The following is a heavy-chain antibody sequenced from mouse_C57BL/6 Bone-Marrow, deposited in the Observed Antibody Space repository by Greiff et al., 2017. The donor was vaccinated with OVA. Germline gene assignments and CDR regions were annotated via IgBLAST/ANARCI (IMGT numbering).Heavy chain of an antibody. Sequence: EVKLVESGGGLVQPGGSMKLSCVASGFTFSNYWMNWVRQSPEKGLEWVAQIRLKSDNYATHYAESVKGRFTISRDDYKSSVYLQMNNLRAEDTGIYYGTAPYYYGNYAMDYWGQGTSVTVSS. V-gene: IGHV6-3*01. J-gene: IGHJ4*01. D-gene: IGHD1-1*01. CDR3: TAPYYYGNYAMDY. CDR2: IRLKSDNYAT. CDR1: GFTFSNYW.